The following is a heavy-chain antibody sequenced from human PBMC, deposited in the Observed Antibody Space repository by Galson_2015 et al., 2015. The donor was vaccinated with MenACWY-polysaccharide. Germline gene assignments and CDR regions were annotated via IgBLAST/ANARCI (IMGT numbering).Heavy chain of an antibody. J-gene: IGHJ4*02. CDR2: IKSDGSST. CDR1: GFTFSTYW. Sequence: SLRLSCAASGFTFSTYWMHWVRQAPGKGLVWVSRIKSDGSSTNYADSVKGRFTISRDNAKNTLYLLMNCLRAEDTALYYCARGYSAYDWGQGTLVTVSA. D-gene: IGHD5-12*01. V-gene: IGHV3-74*01. CDR3: ARGYSAYD.